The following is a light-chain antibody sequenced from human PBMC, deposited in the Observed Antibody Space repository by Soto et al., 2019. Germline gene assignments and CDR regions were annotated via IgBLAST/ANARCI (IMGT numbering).Light chain of an antibody. CDR3: SSYRSGSTI. CDR2: DVS. CDR1: SSDVGRHND. Sequence: QSVLTQPASVSGSPGQSITFSCTGTSSDVGRHNDVSWYQQYPGKAPKLMIYDVSNRPSGVSNRFSGSKSGNTASLTISGLQAEDEADYYCSSYRSGSTIFGGGTKVTVL. J-gene: IGLJ2*01. V-gene: IGLV2-14*01.